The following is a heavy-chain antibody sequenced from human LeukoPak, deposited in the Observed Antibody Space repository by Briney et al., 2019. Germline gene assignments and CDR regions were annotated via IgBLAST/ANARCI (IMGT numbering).Heavy chain of an antibody. D-gene: IGHD5-24*01. J-gene: IGHJ4*02. Sequence: PGGSLRLSCAASGFTFSDYYMRWVRQAPGKGLEWASYITTSGNTIYQADSVKGRFTISRDNGKNSLYLQMNSLRAEDTAIYYCVRVRDGYNYDYWGQGTLVTVSS. CDR3: VRVRDGYNYDY. CDR1: GFTFSDYY. V-gene: IGHV3-11*01. CDR2: ITTSGNTI.